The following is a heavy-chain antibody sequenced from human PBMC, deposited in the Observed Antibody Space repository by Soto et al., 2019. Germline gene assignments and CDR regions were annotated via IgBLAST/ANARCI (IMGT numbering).Heavy chain of an antibody. CDR2: ISYDGSNK. V-gene: IGHV3-30*18. CDR3: AKGPWMVAYDFWSGPHFDY. CDR1: GFTFSSYG. Sequence: GGSLRLSCAASGFTFSSYGMHWVRQAPGKGLEWVAVISYDGSNKYYADSVKGRFTISRDNSKNTLYLQMNSLRAEDTAVYYCAKGPWMVAYDFWSGPHFDYWGQGTLVTVSS. J-gene: IGHJ4*02. D-gene: IGHD3-3*01.